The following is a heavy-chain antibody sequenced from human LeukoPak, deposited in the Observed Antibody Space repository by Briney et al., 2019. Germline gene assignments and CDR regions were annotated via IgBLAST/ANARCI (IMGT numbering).Heavy chain of an antibody. CDR1: GGSFSGYY. CDR3: EREVGSDPGRNA. Sequence: ASETLSLTCAVYGGSFSGYYWSWIRQPPGKRLEWIGEIYHSGSTNYNPSLKSRVTISVDTSKNQFSLKLSSVTAADTAVYYCEREVGSDPGRNAWGQGTLVTVSS. CDR2: IYHSGST. V-gene: IGHV4-34*01. J-gene: IGHJ5*02. D-gene: IGHD1-14*01.